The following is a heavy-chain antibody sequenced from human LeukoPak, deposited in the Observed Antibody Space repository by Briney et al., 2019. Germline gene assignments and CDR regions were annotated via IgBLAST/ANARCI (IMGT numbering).Heavy chain of an antibody. V-gene: IGHV4-4*07. Sequence: SETLSLTCTVSGGSISSYYWSWIRQPAGKGLEWIGRIYSSGSTNYNPSLKSRVTMSVDTFKNQFSLNLNSVTAADTAVYYCARDSSRTFDYWGQGTLVTVSS. D-gene: IGHD6-13*01. CDR3: ARDSSRTFDY. J-gene: IGHJ4*02. CDR2: IYSSGST. CDR1: GGSISSYY.